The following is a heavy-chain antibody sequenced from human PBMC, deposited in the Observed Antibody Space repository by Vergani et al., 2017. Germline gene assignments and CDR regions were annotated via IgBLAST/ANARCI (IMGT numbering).Heavy chain of an antibody. J-gene: IGHJ6*02. CDR2: IDYSGTT. D-gene: IGHD3-22*01. CDR1: GQSISSGYY. V-gene: IGHV4-38-2*01. Sequence: QGQLQESGPGLVKPSETLSLTCAVSGQSISSGYYWGWIRQPPRKGLEWIGSIDYSGTTYYNPSLKSRVTISVDTSKNQFSLRLNSLTAADPAVDYCVRRPGARTKWDDGYYYPYGMDVWGQGTTVTVSS. CDR3: VRRPGARTKWDDGYYYPYGMDV.